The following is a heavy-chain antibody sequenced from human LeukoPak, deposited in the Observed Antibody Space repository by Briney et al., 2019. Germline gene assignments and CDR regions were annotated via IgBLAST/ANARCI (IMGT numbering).Heavy chain of an antibody. CDR1: GGSISSYY. J-gene: IGHJ2*01. CDR3: ARDDSSGWYGWYFDL. V-gene: IGHV4-59*01. D-gene: IGHD6-19*01. CDR2: IYYSGST. Sequence: SETLSLTCTVSGGSISSYYWSWIRQPPGKGLEWIGYIYYSGSTNYNPSLKSRVTISVDTSKNQFSLKLSSVTAADTAVYYCARDDSSGWYGWYFDLWGRGTLVTVSS.